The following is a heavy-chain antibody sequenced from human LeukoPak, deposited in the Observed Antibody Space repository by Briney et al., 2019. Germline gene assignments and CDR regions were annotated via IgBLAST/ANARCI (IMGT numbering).Heavy chain of an antibody. J-gene: IGHJ4*02. CDR2: TYYRSKWYN. D-gene: IGHD4-17*01. CDR1: GDSVSRNSAA. CDR3: ARGDYDPGRNYFDS. Sequence: SQTPSLTCAISGDSVSRNSAAWNWIRQSPSRGLEWLGRTYYRSKWYNDYAVSVKSRITISPDTSKNQFSLQLNSVTPEDTAVYYCARGDYDPGRNYFDSWGQGTLVTVSS. V-gene: IGHV6-1*01.